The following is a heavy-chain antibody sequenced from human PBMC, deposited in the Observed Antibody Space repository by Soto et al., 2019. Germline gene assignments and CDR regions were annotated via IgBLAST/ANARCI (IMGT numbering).Heavy chain of an antibody. Sequence: ASVKVSCKASGGTFSSYAISWVRQAPGQGLEWMGGIIPIFGTANYAQKFQGRVTITADKSTSTAYMELSSLRSEDTAVYYCARVGQQPFYYYYGMDVWGQGTTVTVSS. J-gene: IGHJ6*02. CDR2: IIPIFGTA. D-gene: IGHD6-13*01. CDR1: GGTFSSYA. V-gene: IGHV1-69*06. CDR3: ARVGQQPFYYYYGMDV.